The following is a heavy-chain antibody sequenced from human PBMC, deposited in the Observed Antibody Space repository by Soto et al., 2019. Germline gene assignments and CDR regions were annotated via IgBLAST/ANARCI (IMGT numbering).Heavy chain of an antibody. CDR2: IHHSGST. D-gene: IGHD6-13*01. J-gene: IGHJ4*02. CDR3: ARDQGSHPGD. Sequence: QVQLQESGPGLVRPSGTVSLTCAVSGVSISSDNWWSWVRQPPGQALEWIWEIHHSGSTNYNPSPKSRVTMSVVPSKDLFSRTLNSVTAADTAFYYCARDQGSHPGDWGQGTLVSISS. V-gene: IGHV4-4*02. CDR1: GVSISSDNW.